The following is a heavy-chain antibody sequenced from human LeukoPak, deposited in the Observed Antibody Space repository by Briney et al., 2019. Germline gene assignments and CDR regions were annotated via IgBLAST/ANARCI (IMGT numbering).Heavy chain of an antibody. V-gene: IGHV3-43*02. Sequence: GGSLRLSCAASGFTFDDYAMHWVRQAPGKGLEWVSLISGETGTTHYADSVKGRFTISRDNAKNSLFLQMTSLRVEDTAVYYCAKTKRYCSGGSCYWPSDYWGQGTLVTVSS. J-gene: IGHJ4*02. CDR1: GFTFDDYA. CDR3: AKTKRYCSGGSCYWPSDY. D-gene: IGHD2-15*01. CDR2: ISGETGTT.